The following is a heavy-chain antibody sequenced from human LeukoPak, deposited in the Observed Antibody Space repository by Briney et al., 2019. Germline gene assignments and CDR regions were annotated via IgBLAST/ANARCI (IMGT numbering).Heavy chain of an antibody. CDR3: ARGRRIAVAGNAFDI. J-gene: IGHJ3*02. D-gene: IGHD6-19*01. CDR1: GGSISSSNW. Sequence: PSETLSLTCAVSGGSISSSNWWSWVRPPPGKGLEWIGEIYHSGSTNYNPSLKSRVTISVDKSKNQFSLKLSSVTAADTAVYYCARGRRIAVAGNAFDIWGQGTMVTVSS. CDR2: IYHSGST. V-gene: IGHV4-4*02.